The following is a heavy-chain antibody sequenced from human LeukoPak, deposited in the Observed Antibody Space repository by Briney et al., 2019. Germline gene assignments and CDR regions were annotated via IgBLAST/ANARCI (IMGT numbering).Heavy chain of an antibody. CDR2: IYYSGST. CDR1: GGSISIVDYY. J-gene: IGHJ4*02. V-gene: IGHV4-30-4*08. D-gene: IGHD3-22*01. Sequence: SETLSLTCTVSGGSISIVDYYWSWIRQPPGKGLEWIGYIYYSGSTYYNPSLKSRVTISVDTSKNQFSLKLSSVTAADTAVYYCAGVRYYDSSGYDYWGQGTLVTVSS. CDR3: AGVRYYDSSGYDY.